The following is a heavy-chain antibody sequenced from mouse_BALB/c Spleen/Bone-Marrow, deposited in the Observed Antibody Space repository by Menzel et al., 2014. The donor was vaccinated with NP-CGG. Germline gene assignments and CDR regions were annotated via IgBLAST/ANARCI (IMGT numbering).Heavy chain of an antibody. CDR2: ISSGSSTI. V-gene: IGHV5-17*02. CDR1: GFTFSSIG. J-gene: IGHJ2*01. D-gene: IGHD4-1*01. Sequence: EVQLVESGGGLVQPGGSRKLSCAASGFTFSSIGMHWVRQAPEKGLEWVAYISSGSSTIFYADTVKGRFTVSRDNPKNTLFLQMTSLRSEDTAMYYCTRGGNWDDFDYWGQGTTLTVSS. CDR3: TRGGNWDDFDY.